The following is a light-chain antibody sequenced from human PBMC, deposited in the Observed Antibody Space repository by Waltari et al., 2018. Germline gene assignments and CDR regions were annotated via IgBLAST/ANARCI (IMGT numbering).Light chain of an antibody. V-gene: IGLV2-23*02. Sequence: QSALTQPASASGSPGQSITISCTGTSSDIGKYHYVSWYQHLPGKVPKVMISEVTKRPSGVSNRFSGSKSGNTASLTISGLQADDEAEYYCCSDAGSGTYVFGTRTKLTVV. CDR1: SSDIGKYHY. CDR2: EVT. CDR3: CSDAGSGTYV. J-gene: IGLJ1*01.